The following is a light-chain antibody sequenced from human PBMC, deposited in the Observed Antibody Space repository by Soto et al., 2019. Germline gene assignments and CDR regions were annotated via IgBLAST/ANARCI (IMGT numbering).Light chain of an antibody. CDR3: QQRTRWPLT. CDR2: DAS. V-gene: IGKV3-11*01. CDR1: QSINSY. Sequence: EVVLTQSPDTLSLSPGERATLSCRASQSINSYLAWYQQKPGQPPRLLISDASNRATGIPARFSGSGSGTDFTLTIGSLEPEDFAVYYCQQRTRWPLTFGGGTKVEIK. J-gene: IGKJ4*01.